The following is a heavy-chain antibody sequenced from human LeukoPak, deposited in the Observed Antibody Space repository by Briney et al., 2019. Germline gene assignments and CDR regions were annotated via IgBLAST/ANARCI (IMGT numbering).Heavy chain of an antibody. D-gene: IGHD3-9*01. V-gene: IGHV1-69*04. CDR2: IIPILGIA. Sequence: SVKVSCKASGGTFSSYAISWVRQAPGQGLEWMGRIIPILGIANYAQKFQGRVTITADKSTSTAYMELSSLRSEDTAVYYCARSSHYDILTGLFDYWGQGTLVTDCS. CDR1: GGTFSSYA. J-gene: IGHJ4*02. CDR3: ARSSHYDILTGLFDY.